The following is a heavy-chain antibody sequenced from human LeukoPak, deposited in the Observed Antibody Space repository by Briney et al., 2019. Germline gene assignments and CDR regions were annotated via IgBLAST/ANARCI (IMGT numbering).Heavy chain of an antibody. CDR1: GFTLSSYS. CDR2: ISDISSTI. CDR3: ARGRTSLIWFDP. J-gene: IGHJ5*02. V-gene: IGHV3-48*02. Sequence: GSLRLSCAASGFTLSSYSMNWVRQAPGKGLEWVSFISDISSTIYYADSVKGRFTISRDNAKNSLYLQMNSLRDEDTAVYYCARGRTSLIWFDPWGQGTLVTVSS.